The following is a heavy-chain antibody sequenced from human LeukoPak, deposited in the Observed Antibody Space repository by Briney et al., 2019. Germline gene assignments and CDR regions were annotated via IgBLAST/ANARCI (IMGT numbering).Heavy chain of an antibody. CDR2: IYSGGST. CDR3: AKGGGGRLIYYYYMDV. V-gene: IGHV3-53*05. CDR1: GFTVSNNY. J-gene: IGHJ6*03. D-gene: IGHD3-16*01. Sequence: GSLTLSCAASGFTVSNNYMRWVRQAPGKGLEWVSLIYSGGSTYYADSVKGRFTISRDNAKNSLYLQMNSLRTEDMALYYCAKGGGGRLIYYYYMDVWGKGTTVTVSS.